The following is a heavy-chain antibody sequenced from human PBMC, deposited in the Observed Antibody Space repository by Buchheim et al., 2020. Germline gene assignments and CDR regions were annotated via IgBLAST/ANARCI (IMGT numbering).Heavy chain of an antibody. CDR2: ISYDGSNK. D-gene: IGHD3-9*01. CDR1: GFTFSSYG. J-gene: IGHJ6*02. Sequence: QVQLVESGGGVVQPGRSLRLSCAASGFTFSSYGMHWVRQAPGKGLEWVAVISYDGSNKYYADSVKGRFTISRDNSKNTLYLQMNSLRAEDTAAYYCAKDIYDILTDGGMDVWGQGTT. CDR3: AKDIYDILTDGGMDV. V-gene: IGHV3-30*18.